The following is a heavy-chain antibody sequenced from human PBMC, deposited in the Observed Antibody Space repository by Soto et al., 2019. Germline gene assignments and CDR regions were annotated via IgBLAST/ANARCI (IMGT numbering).Heavy chain of an antibody. V-gene: IGHV1-69*06. J-gene: IGHJ6*02. CDR1: GFTFNVYG. CDR2: LIPIYDAP. CDR3: ARVRDPHLDHYGLDV. Sequence: SVKVSCKTSGFTFNVYGINWVRQAPGQGLEWMGGLIPIYDAPNYAQKFQDRVTITADKSTTTVYLELSSLTSEDTAVYFCARVRDPHLDHYGLDVWGQGTTDTVSS.